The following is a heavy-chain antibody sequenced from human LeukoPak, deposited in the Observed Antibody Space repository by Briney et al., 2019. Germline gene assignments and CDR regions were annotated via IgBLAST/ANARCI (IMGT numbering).Heavy chain of an antibody. CDR3: AAAVAGSGFDY. CDR2: IYPGDSDT. Sequence: GESLKISCKASGYSFASHWIGWVRQMPGKGLEWMGLIYPGDSDTRYSPSFQGQVTFSADKSGSTAYLQWSSLKASDTAMYYCAAAVAGSGFDYWGQGTLVTVSS. D-gene: IGHD6-19*01. CDR1: GYSFASHW. V-gene: IGHV5-51*01. J-gene: IGHJ4*02.